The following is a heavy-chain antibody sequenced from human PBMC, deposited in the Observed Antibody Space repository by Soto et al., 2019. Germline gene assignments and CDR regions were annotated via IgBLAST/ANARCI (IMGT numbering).Heavy chain of an antibody. J-gene: IGHJ4*02. Sequence: GASVKVSCKASGYTFTSYGISWVRQAPGQGLEWMGWISAYNGNTNYAQKLQGRVTMTTDTSTSTAYMELRSLRSDDTAVYYCATVKYYYDSSGDYGGRLLAYWGRGTLVTVSS. V-gene: IGHV1-18*01. CDR2: ISAYNGNT. D-gene: IGHD3-22*01. CDR3: ATVKYYYDSSGDYGGRLLAY. CDR1: GYTFTSYG.